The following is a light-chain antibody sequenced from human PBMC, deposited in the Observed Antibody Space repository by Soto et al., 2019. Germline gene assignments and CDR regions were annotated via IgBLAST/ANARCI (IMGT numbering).Light chain of an antibody. CDR3: RSYGGNLV. CDR1: SSDIGNNNY. V-gene: IGLV2-8*01. Sequence: QSALTQPPSASGSPGQSVTISCTGNSSDIGNNNYVSWYQQPPGKAPKLMIYEVSKRPSGVPDRFSGSKSGNTASLTVSGLQDEDEADDDCRSYGGNLVFGGGTKLTVL. J-gene: IGLJ3*02. CDR2: EVS.